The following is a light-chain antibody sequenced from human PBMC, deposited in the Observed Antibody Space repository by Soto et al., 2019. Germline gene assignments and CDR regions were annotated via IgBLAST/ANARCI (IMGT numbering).Light chain of an antibody. CDR3: QQNYSPMYT. J-gene: IGKJ2*01. CDR2: AAS. Sequence: DIQMTQSPSSLSASVGDRVTITCRASQSISNYLNWYQHKPGKAPKLLIYAASSLQSGVPSRFSGSGSGTDFTLTISSLQPEDFATYYCQQNYSPMYTFGQGTKLEIK. V-gene: IGKV1-39*01. CDR1: QSISNY.